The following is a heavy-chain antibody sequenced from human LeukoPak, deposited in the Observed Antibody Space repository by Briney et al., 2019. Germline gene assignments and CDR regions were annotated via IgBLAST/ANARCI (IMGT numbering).Heavy chain of an antibody. CDR3: AKARYCSGGSCFPQLTPDY. J-gene: IGHJ4*02. CDR1: GFTFSSYG. V-gene: IGHV3-30*02. Sequence: GGSLRLSCAASGFTFSSYGMHWVRQAPGKGLEWVAFIRYDGSNKYYADSVKGRFTISRDNSKNTLYLQMSRLRAEDTAVYYCAKARYCSGGSCFPQLTPDYWGQGTPVTVSS. D-gene: IGHD2-15*01. CDR2: IRYDGSNK.